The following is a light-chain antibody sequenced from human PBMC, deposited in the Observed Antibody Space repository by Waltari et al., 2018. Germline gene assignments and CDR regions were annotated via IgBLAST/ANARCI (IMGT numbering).Light chain of an antibody. J-gene: IGKJ2*01. Sequence: ETTLTQSPAFMSATPGDKVTISCRAIQDIDDYVNWYHQKPGESAIFIIRAATTILPGISPRFSGGVYGTDFTLTINNIEPEDAAYYFCLQHDNFPLTFGQGTKLEI. CDR2: AAT. CDR1: QDIDDY. CDR3: LQHDNFPLT. V-gene: IGKV5-2*01.